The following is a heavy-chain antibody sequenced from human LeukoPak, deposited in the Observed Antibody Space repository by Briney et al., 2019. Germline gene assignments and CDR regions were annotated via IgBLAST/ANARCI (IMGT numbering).Heavy chain of an antibody. V-gene: IGHV4-61*01. Sequence: SETLSLTCSVSDGSLSESYYYWSWIRQPPGKGLEWIGYISHSGSTDYNPSLKSRLTISVDASKRQFYLKLNSVTAADTAVYYCARGSQTPDAGYWGQGTLVTVSS. CDR1: DGSLSESYYY. CDR3: ARGSQTPDAGY. J-gene: IGHJ4*02. D-gene: IGHD3-10*01. CDR2: ISHSGST.